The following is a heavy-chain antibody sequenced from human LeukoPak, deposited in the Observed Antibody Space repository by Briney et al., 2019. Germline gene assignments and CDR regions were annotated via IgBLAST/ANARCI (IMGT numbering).Heavy chain of an antibody. CDR3: ARGRAHDAFDI. CDR1: GFTFSSYS. V-gene: IGHV3-21*01. CDR2: ISSSSSYI. Sequence: GGSLRLSCAASGFTFSSYSMNWVRQAPGKGLEWVSSISSSSSYIYYADSVKGRFTISRDNARNSLYLQMNSLRAEDTAVYYCARGRAHDAFDIWGQGTMVTVSS. J-gene: IGHJ3*02.